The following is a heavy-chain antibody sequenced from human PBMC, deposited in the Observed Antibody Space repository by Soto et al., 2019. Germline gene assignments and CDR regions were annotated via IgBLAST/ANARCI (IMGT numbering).Heavy chain of an antibody. Sequence: QVQLVESGGAVVQPGKSLRLSCAASGFTFNTYGMYWFRQAPGKGLEWVAAISYDGSNKYHADSVKGRFTISRDNSKNTVSLQLNSLRVEDTAQYYCAQADGQQWLIPHLDNWGQGTLVTVS. D-gene: IGHD6-19*01. CDR1: GFTFNTYG. V-gene: IGHV3-30*03. J-gene: IGHJ4*02. CDR3: AQADGQQWLIPHLDN. CDR2: ISYDGSNK.